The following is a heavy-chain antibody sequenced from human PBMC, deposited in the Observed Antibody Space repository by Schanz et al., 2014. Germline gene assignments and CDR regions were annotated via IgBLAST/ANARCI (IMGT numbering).Heavy chain of an antibody. D-gene: IGHD3-22*01. CDR2: ISDSGDLT. Sequence: EVQLLESGGGLVQPGGSLRLSCAASRFTFSSYAMSWVRQAPGKGLEWVSAISDSGDLTYYADSVKGRFTISRDNAKYTLYLQMNSLRAEDTALYYCARDRGSAVGYQYYGMDVWGQGTTVTVSS. CDR1: RFTFSSYA. CDR3: ARDRGSAVGYQYYGMDV. V-gene: IGHV3-23*01. J-gene: IGHJ6*02.